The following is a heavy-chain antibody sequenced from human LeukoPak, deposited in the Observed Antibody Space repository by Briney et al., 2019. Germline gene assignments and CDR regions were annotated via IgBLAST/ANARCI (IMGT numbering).Heavy chain of an antibody. CDR2: IRYDGTNK. J-gene: IGHJ4*02. D-gene: IGHD3-22*01. Sequence: PGGSLRLSCAASGVTFSSYAMHWVRQAPGKGLEWVAFIRYDGTNKYYADSVKGRSTISRDNSKNTLYLQMNSLRAEDTAVYYCAKERGGYYPAPDYFDYWGQGTLVTVSS. V-gene: IGHV3-30*02. CDR3: AKERGGYYPAPDYFDY. CDR1: GVTFSSYA.